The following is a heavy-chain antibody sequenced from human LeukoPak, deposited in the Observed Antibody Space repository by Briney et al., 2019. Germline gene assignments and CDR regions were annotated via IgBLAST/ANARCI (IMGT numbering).Heavy chain of an antibody. J-gene: IGHJ3*02. CDR2: ISSSSSYI. CDR3: ARDRIIYGDYGDAFDI. CDR1: GFTFSRYS. Sequence: GGSLRLSCAAPGFTFSRYSMNWVRQAPGRGLEWVSSISSSSSYIYYADSLKGRFTISGDNAKNSLYLQMNSLRAEDTAVYFCARDRIIYGDYGDAFDIWGQGTMVTVSS. D-gene: IGHD4-17*01. V-gene: IGHV3-21*01.